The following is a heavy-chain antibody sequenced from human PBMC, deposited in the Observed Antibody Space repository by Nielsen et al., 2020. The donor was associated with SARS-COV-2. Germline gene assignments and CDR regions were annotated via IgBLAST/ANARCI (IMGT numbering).Heavy chain of an antibody. J-gene: IGHJ4*02. Sequence: GESLKISCEASGFTFSSYSMNWVRQAPGKGLEWVGNIKLDGSEKYYVDSVKGRFTISRDNARNTLYLQMNSLRVEDTAVYYCARVGFYGDPEYLDYWGPGTLVTVSS. CDR2: IKLDGSEK. D-gene: IGHD4-17*01. V-gene: IGHV3-7*01. CDR1: GFTFSSYS. CDR3: ARVGFYGDPEYLDY.